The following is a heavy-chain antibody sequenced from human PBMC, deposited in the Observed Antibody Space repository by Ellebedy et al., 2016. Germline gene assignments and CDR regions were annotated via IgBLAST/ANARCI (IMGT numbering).Heavy chain of an antibody. CDR1: GFTFSSYW. J-gene: IGHJ4*02. V-gene: IGHV3-74*01. D-gene: IGHD6-19*01. Sequence: GESLKISCAASGFTFSSYWMHWVRQAPGKGLVWVSRMSNHESDTRYADSVRGRFTISRDNAKNTLYLQMNGLRAEDTAVYYCARAMDSSGWFHGDYWGQGTLVTVSS. CDR3: ARAMDSSGWFHGDY. CDR2: MSNHESDT.